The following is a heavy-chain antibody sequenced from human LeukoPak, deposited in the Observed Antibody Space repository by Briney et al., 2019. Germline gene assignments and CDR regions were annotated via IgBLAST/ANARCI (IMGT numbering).Heavy chain of an antibody. J-gene: IGHJ4*02. CDR2: ISYDGSNT. CDR3: ASTYSGSYRDLFDF. Sequence: GGSLRLSCAASGFTFRTYAMHWVRQAPGKGLEWVAVISYDGSNTYYADSVKGRFTISRDNSRNTLYLQMNRLRAADTAVYYCASTYSGSYRDLFDFWGQGTLVTVSS. CDR1: GFTFRTYA. V-gene: IGHV3-30-3*01. D-gene: IGHD1-26*01.